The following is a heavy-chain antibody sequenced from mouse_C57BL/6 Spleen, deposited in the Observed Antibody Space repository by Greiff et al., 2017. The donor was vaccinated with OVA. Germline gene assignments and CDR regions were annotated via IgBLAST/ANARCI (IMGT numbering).Heavy chain of an antibody. J-gene: IGHJ4*01. CDR3: ARGGIYGYAMDY. CDR2: ISYSGST. D-gene: IGHD1-1*01. CDR1: GYSITSGYD. Sequence: DVQLQESGPGMVKPSQSLSLTCTVTGYSITSGYDWHWIRHFPGNKLEWMGYISYSGSTNYNPSLKSRISITHDTSKNHFFLKLNSVTTEDTATYYCARGGIYGYAMDYWGQGTSVTVSS. V-gene: IGHV3-1*01.